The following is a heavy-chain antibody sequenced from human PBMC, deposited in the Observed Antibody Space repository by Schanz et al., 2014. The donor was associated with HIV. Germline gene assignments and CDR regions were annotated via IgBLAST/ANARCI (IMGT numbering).Heavy chain of an antibody. CDR2: SIPVFDTT. CDR1: GGTFRNYA. V-gene: IGHV1-69*06. CDR3: AREAIAVGGPRDH. D-gene: IGHD6-19*01. J-gene: IGHJ4*02. Sequence: QLVQSGAEVKRPGSSVKVSCKATGGTFRNYALSWVRQAPGQGLEWMGGSIPVFDTTNYAQKFQGRVTMSTDTSTNTAYMELRSLRSDDTAVYYCAREAIAVGGPRDHWGQGTLVTVSS.